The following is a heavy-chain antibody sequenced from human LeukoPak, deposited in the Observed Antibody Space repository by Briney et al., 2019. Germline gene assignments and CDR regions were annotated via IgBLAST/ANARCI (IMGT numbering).Heavy chain of an antibody. D-gene: IGHD3-22*01. CDR2: ISAYNGNT. J-gene: IGHJ4*02. CDR3: ARDYSGYYDSSGYTYDY. CDR1: GYTFTSYG. Sequence: ASVKVSCKASGYTFTSYGISWVRQAPGQGLEWMGWISAYNGNTNYAQKLQGRVTMTTDTSTSTAYMELRRLRSDDTAVYYCARDYSGYYDSSGYTYDYWGQGTLVTVSS. V-gene: IGHV1-18*01.